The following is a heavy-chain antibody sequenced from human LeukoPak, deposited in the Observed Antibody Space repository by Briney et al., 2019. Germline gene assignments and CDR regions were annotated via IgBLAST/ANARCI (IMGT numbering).Heavy chain of an antibody. CDR1: GGSISSYY. CDR3: ARIRSTTYYYYYYMDV. D-gene: IGHD2-2*01. Sequence: SGTLSLTCTVSGGSISSYYWSWIRQPPGKGLEWIGYIYYSGSTNYNPSLKSRVTISVDTSKNQFSLKLSSVTAADTAVYYCARIRSTTYYYYYYMDVWGKGTTVTISS. J-gene: IGHJ6*03. V-gene: IGHV4-59*01. CDR2: IYYSGST.